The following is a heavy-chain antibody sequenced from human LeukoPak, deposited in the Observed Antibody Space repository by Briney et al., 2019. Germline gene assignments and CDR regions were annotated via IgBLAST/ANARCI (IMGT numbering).Heavy chain of an antibody. Sequence: SSETLSLTCTVSGYSISSGYYWGWIRQPPGKGLEWIGSIYHSGSTYYNPSLKSRVTISVDTSKNQFSLKLSSVTAADTAVYYCAREKGIVPAAIVWGDGFDYWGQGTLVTVSS. J-gene: IGHJ4*02. CDR3: AREKGIVPAAIVWGDGFDY. V-gene: IGHV4-38-2*02. CDR1: GYSISSGYY. CDR2: IYHSGST. D-gene: IGHD2-2*01.